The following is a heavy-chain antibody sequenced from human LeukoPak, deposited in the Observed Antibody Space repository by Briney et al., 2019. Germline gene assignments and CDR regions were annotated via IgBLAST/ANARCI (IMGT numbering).Heavy chain of an antibody. CDR3: ANGLITWIQLWPNFDY. D-gene: IGHD5-18*01. CDR2: ISGSGGST. CDR1: GFTFSSYA. V-gene: IGHV3-23*01. Sequence: GGSLRLSCAASGFTFSSYAMSWVRQAPGKGLEWVSAISGSGGSTYYADSVKGRFTISRDNSKNTLYLQMNSLRAEDTVVYYCANGLITWIQLWPNFDYWGQGTLVTVSS. J-gene: IGHJ4*02.